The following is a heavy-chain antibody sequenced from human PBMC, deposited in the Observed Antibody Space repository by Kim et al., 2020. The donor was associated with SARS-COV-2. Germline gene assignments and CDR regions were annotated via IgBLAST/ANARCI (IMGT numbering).Heavy chain of an antibody. Sequence: SETLSLTCTVSGGSLSRYLWTWIRQPPGKGLEWIGHIYYTGSTDYSPSLRGRVTMSVDTSKNQFSLNLSSVTAADTAVYFFAGNNGDYTGNRYYSDGLDV. CDR1: GGSLSRYL. V-gene: IGHV4-59*13. J-gene: IGHJ6*01. D-gene: IGHD4-17*01. CDR3: AGNNGDYTGNRYYSDGLDV. CDR2: IYYTGST.